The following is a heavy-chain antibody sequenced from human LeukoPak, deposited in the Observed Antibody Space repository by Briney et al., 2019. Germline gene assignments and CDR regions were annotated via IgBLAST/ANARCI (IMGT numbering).Heavy chain of an antibody. CDR2: IIPIFGTA. D-gene: IGHD3-9*01. V-gene: IGHV1-69*05. CDR1: GGTFSSYA. J-gene: IGHJ5*02. CDR3: ARARYFDWLLKGGWDNWFDP. Sequence: GASVKVSCKASGGTFSSYAISWVRQAPGQGLEWMGGIIPIFGTANYAQKFQGRVTMTRDMSTSTVYMELSSLRSEDTAVYYCARARYFDWLLKGGWDNWFDPWGQGTLVTVSS.